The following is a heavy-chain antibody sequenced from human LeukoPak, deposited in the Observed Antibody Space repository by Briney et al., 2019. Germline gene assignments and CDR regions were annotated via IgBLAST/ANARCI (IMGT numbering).Heavy chain of an antibody. V-gene: IGHV4-38-2*02. Sequence: PSETLSLTCTVSGYSISSGYYWGWIRQPPGKGLEWIGSIYHSGSTYYNPSLKSRVTMSVDTSKNQFSLKLSSVTAADTAIYYCARESGLGSYNDYWGQGTLVTVSS. J-gene: IGHJ4*02. CDR3: ARESGLGSYNDY. D-gene: IGHD1-1*01. CDR1: GYSISSGYY. CDR2: IYHSGST.